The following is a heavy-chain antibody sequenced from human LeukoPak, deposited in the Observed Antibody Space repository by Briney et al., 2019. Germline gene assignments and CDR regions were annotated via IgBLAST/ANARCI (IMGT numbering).Heavy chain of an antibody. Sequence: ASVKVSCKASGYTFTSYYMHWVRQAPGQGLEWMGIINPSGGSTSYAQKFQGRVTMTRDTSTSTVYMELSSLRSGDTAVYYCARKDCGGDCLDYWGQGTLVTVSS. D-gene: IGHD2-21*02. CDR3: ARKDCGGDCLDY. V-gene: IGHV1-46*01. J-gene: IGHJ4*02. CDR2: INPSGGST. CDR1: GYTFTSYY.